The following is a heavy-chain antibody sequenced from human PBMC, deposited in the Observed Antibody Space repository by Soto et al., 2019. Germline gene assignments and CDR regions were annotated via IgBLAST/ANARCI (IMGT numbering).Heavy chain of an antibody. CDR1: GGSISSGGYS. Sequence: QLQLQESGSGLVKPSQTLSLTCAVSGGSISSGGYSWSWIRHPPGKGLEWIGYIYHSGSTYYNPSIKSRVTISVDRSKNQFSLKLSSVTAADTAVYYCARAGGLGAVAAEYWGQGTLVTVSS. J-gene: IGHJ4*02. D-gene: IGHD6-19*01. CDR3: ARAGGLGAVAAEY. CDR2: IYHSGST. V-gene: IGHV4-30-2*01.